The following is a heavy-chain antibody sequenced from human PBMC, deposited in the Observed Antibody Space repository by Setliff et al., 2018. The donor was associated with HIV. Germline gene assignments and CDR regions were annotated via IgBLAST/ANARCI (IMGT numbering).Heavy chain of an antibody. D-gene: IGHD1-26*01. V-gene: IGHV4-4*02. CDR3: ARDRRDDYYLTAYFDS. CDR1: GGSISSNW. Sequence: SETLSLTCAVSGGSISSNWWSWVRQSPGKGLEWIGSIYHSGTTYYNPSLKSRVTISLDTARNQFSLELTSVTATDTAVYYCARDRRDDYYLTAYFDSLGQGTVVTVSS. CDR2: IYHSGTT. J-gene: IGHJ4*02.